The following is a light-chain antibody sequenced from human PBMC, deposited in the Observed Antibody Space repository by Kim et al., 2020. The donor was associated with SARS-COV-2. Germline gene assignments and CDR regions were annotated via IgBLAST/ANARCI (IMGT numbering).Light chain of an antibody. V-gene: IGLV2-23*01. CDR3: CSYAGSSTWV. Sequence: GQVITISCTGTSSDVGSSNLGSWYQQHPGKAPNLLIYAGSKRPSGVSNRFSGSKSGNTASLTISGLQAEDEADYYCCSYAGSSTWVFGGGTQLTVL. J-gene: IGLJ3*02. CDR1: SSDVGSSNL. CDR2: AGS.